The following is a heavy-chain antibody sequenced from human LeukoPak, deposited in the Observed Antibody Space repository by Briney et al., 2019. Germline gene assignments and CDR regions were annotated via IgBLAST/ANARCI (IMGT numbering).Heavy chain of an antibody. J-gene: IGHJ4*02. D-gene: IGHD3-10*01. Sequence: GGSLRLSCAASGFTLSSYEMNWVRQAPGKGLEWVSYISSSGSTIYYADSVKGRFTISRDNAKNSLYLQMNSLRAEDTAVYYCARDSHYYGSGSYYNDMDYWGQGTLVTVSS. CDR3: ARDSHYYGSGSYYNDMDY. CDR1: GFTLSSYE. CDR2: ISSSGSTI. V-gene: IGHV3-48*03.